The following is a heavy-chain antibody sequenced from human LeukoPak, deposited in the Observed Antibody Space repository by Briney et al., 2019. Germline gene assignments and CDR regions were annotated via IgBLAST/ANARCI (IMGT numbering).Heavy chain of an antibody. D-gene: IGHD3-10*01. CDR3: ARGITMLRGVTHYYYYGMGV. CDR1: GFTFSSYW. V-gene: IGHV3-74*01. J-gene: IGHJ6*02. CDR2: INSDGTST. Sequence: PGGSLRLSCAASGFTFSSYWMHWVRQAPGKGLVWVSRINSDGTSTNYADSVKGRFTISRDNAKNTLYLQMNSLRAEDAAVYYCARGITMLRGVTHYYYYGMGVWGQGTTVTVSS.